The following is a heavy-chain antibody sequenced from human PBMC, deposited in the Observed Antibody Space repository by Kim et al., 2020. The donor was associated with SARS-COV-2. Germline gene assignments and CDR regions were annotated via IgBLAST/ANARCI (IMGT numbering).Heavy chain of an antibody. V-gene: IGHV4-31*03. CDR2: NYYNGNP. CDR1: DGSINSGCFY. J-gene: IGHJ2*01. Sequence: SETLSLTCNVSDGSINSGCFYWSCVRQHPGKGLEWIGYNYYNGNPYYNPSFNSRVTISVAASKRHFSLKLSSVTAADPAVYYSARALHPLWG. CDR3: ARALHPL.